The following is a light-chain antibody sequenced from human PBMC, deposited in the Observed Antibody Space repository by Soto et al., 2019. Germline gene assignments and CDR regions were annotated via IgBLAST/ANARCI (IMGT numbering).Light chain of an antibody. V-gene: IGKV1-12*01. J-gene: IGKJ5*01. CDR2: AAS. CDR1: QGISSW. Sequence: DIQMTQSPSSVSASVGDRVTITCRASQGISSWLAWYQQKPGKAPKLLIYAASSLQSGVPSRFSGSGSGTDFPLTISSLQPDDFATYCQHANSFPITFGQGTRLEMK. CDR3: QHANSFPIT.